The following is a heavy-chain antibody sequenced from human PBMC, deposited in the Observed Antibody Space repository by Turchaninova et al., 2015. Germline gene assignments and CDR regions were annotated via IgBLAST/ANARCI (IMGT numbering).Heavy chain of an antibody. CDR2: IYPGDSDT. CDR3: ARREDGFNY. Sequence: GQLVPSGAEGKKHGESRKLSCKGAGYSFPTYWYGWVRQMPGKGLEWMGSIYPGDSDTKYSPSFQGQVTISADKSISTAYLQWSSLKASDSAMYYCARREDGFNYWGQGTLVTVSS. CDR1: GYSFPTYW. J-gene: IGHJ4*02. D-gene: IGHD5-24*01. V-gene: IGHV5-51*01.